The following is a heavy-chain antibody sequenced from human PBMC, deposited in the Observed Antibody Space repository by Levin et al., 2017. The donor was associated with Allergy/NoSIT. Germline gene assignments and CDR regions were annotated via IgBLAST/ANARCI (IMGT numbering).Heavy chain of an antibody. Sequence: ASVKVSCKASGYTFTGYYMHWVRQAPGQGLEWMGWINPNSGGTNYAQKFQGRVTMTRDTSISTAYMELSRLRSDDTAVYYCARPPQGEVFWFDPWGQGTLVTVSS. V-gene: IGHV1-2*02. J-gene: IGHJ5*02. CDR1: GYTFTGYY. D-gene: IGHD2-21*01. CDR3: ARPPQGEVFWFDP. CDR2: INPNSGGT.